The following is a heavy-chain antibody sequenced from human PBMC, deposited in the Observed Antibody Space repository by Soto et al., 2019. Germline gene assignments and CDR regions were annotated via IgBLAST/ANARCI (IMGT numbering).Heavy chain of an antibody. CDR1: GFTFSTYV. D-gene: IGHD2-21*01. J-gene: IGHJ2*01. V-gene: IGHV3-23*01. Sequence: QLLVSGGGLVQPGGSLRLSCAASGFTFSTYVMSWVRQAPGGGLEWVSSIGGGGTSAYYSDSVKGRFTITRDNSKNTLPLQKNRLGVEDAAVPASASVFVVEAGGVAGSGYCDLWGRGTLVTVSP. CDR3: ASVFVVEAGGVAGSGYCDL. CDR2: IGGGGTSA.